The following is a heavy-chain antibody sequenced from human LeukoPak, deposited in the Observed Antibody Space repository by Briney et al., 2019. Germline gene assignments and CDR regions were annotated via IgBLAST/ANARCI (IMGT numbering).Heavy chain of an antibody. CDR3: AKEDY. CDR2: ISWNSGSI. J-gene: IGHJ4*02. CDR1: GFTFDDYA. V-gene: IGHV3-9*01. Sequence: GGSLRLSCAASGFTFDDYAMHWVRQAPGKGLEWVSGISWNSGSIGYADSVKGRFTISRDNAKNSLYLQMNSLRAEDTALYYCAKEDYWGQGTLVTVSS.